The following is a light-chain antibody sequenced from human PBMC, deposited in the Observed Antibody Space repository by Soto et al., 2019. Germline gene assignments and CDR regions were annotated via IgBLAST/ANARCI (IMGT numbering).Light chain of an antibody. CDR1: QSVSTN. CDR3: HQRSYWLT. Sequence: EIVLTQSPATLSLSPGERATLSCRASQSVSTNLAWYQHKPGQAPRLLMYDASSRATGIPARFSGSGSGTDFTLNISSLEPEDFAVYYCHQRSYWLTFGGGTKVEIK. J-gene: IGKJ4*01. V-gene: IGKV3-11*01. CDR2: DAS.